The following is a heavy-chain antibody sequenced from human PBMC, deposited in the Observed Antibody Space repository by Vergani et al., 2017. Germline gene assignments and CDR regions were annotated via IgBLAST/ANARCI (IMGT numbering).Heavy chain of an antibody. V-gene: IGHV3-21*01. CDR3: AKGSRGDTGYFFDY. D-gene: IGHD5-18*01. J-gene: IGHJ4*02. CDR1: GFSLSTYT. Sequence: EVQLVASGGGLVNPGGCLTLSCVASGFSLSTYTFNWVRQAPGGGLELVSSLNKNNYYIYYADSVKGRFTISRDNAKNSLFLQMSSLKVEDTGVYYCAKGSRGDTGYFFDYWGEGTLVTVCS. CDR2: LNKNNYYI.